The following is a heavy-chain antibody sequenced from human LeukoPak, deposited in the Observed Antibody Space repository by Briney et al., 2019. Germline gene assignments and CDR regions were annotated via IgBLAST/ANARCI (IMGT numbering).Heavy chain of an antibody. J-gene: IGHJ6*03. V-gene: IGHV4-39*01. CDR1: GGSISSSSYY. CDR2: IYYSGST. CDR3: ARLGLSEYYYYYMDV. Sequence: SETLSLTCTVSGGSISSSSYYWGWIRQPPGKGLEWIGSIYYSGSTYYNPSLKSRVTISVDTSKNQFSLKLSSVTAADTAVYYCARLGLSEYYYYYMDVWGKGTTVTISS.